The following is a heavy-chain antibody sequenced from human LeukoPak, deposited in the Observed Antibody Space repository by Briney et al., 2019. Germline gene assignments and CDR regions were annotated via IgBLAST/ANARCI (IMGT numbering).Heavy chain of an antibody. CDR3: AIVATDRFDY. CDR2: IIPILGIA. D-gene: IGHD5-24*01. V-gene: IGHV1-69*04. J-gene: IGHJ4*02. CDR1: GGTFSSYA. Sequence: SVEVSCKASGGTFSSYAISWVRQAPGQGLEWMGRIIPILGIANYAQKFQGRVTITADKSTSTAYMELSSLRSEDTAVYYCAIVATDRFDYWGQGTLVTVSS.